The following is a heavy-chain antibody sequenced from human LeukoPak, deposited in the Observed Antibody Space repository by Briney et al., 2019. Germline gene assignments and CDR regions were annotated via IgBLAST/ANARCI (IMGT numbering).Heavy chain of an antibody. V-gene: IGHV4-59*01. CDR1: GGSISSYY. CDR2: IYYSGST. Sequence: PSETLSLTCTVSGGSISSYYWSWVRQPPGKGLEWIGYIYYSGSTNYNPSLKSRVTISVDTSKNQFSLKLSSVTAADTAVYYCAGVNDDCGGDCYHPRIDYWGQGTLVTVSS. D-gene: IGHD2-21*01. CDR3: AGVNDDCGGDCYHPRIDY. J-gene: IGHJ4*02.